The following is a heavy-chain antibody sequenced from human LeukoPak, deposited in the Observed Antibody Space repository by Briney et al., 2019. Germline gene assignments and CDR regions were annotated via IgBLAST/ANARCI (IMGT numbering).Heavy chain of an antibody. J-gene: IGHJ4*02. CDR3: ATATRYFDWLLPLDY. CDR1: GGTFSSYA. V-gene: IGHV1-69*01. D-gene: IGHD3-9*01. CDR2: IIPIFGTA. Sequence: ASVKVSCKASGGTFSSYAISWVRQAPGQGLEWMGGIIPIFGTANYAQKFQGRVTITADESTSIAYMELSSLRSEDTAVYYCATATRYFDWLLPLDYWGQGTLVTVSS.